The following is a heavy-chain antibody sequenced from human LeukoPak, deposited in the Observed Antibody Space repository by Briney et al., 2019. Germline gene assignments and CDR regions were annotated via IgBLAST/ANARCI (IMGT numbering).Heavy chain of an antibody. CDR3: AREALTTVTTYYFDY. J-gene: IGHJ4*02. Sequence: PSETLSLTCTVSGDSISGYYWSWIRQSPQKRLEWIAYIYYGGSTHYNPSLKSRVTLSVNSSKNQFSLKLSSVTAADTGVYYCAREALTTVTTYYFDYWGQGTLVTVSS. CDR1: GDSISGYY. CDR2: IYYGGST. D-gene: IGHD4-17*01. V-gene: IGHV4-59*01.